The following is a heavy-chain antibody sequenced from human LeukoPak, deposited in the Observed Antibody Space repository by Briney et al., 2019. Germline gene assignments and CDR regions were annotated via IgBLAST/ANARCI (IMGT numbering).Heavy chain of an antibody. CDR2: ISDGGSTT. D-gene: IGHD6-25*01. V-gene: IGHV3-74*01. CDR1: GFTFSSYW. Sequence: GGSLRLSCAASGFTFSSYWMHWVRQAPGKGLVWVSRISDGGSTTTYADSVKGRFTISRDNAKNTLYLQMDSLRVEDTAVYYCTRDAAASFDYWGQGTLVTVSS. CDR3: TRDAAASFDY. J-gene: IGHJ4*02.